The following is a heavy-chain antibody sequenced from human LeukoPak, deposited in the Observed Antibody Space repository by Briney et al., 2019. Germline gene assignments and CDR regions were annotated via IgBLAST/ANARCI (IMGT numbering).Heavy chain of an antibody. CDR3: ARQTMTTADAFDI. V-gene: IGHV4-59*08. D-gene: IGHD4-17*01. CDR1: GGSISSHF. J-gene: IGHJ3*02. CDR2: IYYSGST. Sequence: SETLSLTCTVSGGSISSHFWSWIRQPPGKGLEWIAYIYYSGSTDYNPSLKSRVTISVVTSKNQFSLKLSSVTAADTAVYYCARQTMTTADAFDIWGQGTMVTVSS.